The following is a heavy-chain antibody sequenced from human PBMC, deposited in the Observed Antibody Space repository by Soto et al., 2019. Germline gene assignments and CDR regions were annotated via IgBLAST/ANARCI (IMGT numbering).Heavy chain of an antibody. CDR2: INHSGST. J-gene: IGHJ4*02. Sequence: PSETLSLTCAVYGGSFSGYYWSWIRQPPGKGLEWIGEINHSGSTNYNPSLKSRVTISVDTSKNQFSLKLSSVTAADTAVYYCARISRIAARPEVQGPAGIDYWGQGTLVTVSS. D-gene: IGHD6-6*01. CDR3: ARISRIAARPEVQGPAGIDY. CDR1: GGSFSGYY. V-gene: IGHV4-34*01.